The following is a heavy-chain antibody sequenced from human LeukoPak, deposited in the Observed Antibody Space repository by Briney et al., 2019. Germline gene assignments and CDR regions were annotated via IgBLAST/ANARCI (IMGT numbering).Heavy chain of an antibody. J-gene: IGHJ4*02. D-gene: IGHD2-2*01. CDR2: IKRDGSEK. CDR1: GFTFSSYA. Sequence: GGSLRLSCAASGFTFSSYAMSWVRQAPGKGLEWVANIKRDGSEKYYVDSVKGRFTISRDNAKNSLYLQMNSLRAEDTAVYYCARDLRYCSSTSCSYYFDYWGQGTLVTVSS. V-gene: IGHV3-7*01. CDR3: ARDLRYCSSTSCSYYFDY.